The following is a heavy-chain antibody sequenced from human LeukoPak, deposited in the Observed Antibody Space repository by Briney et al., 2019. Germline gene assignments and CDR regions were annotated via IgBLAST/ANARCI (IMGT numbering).Heavy chain of an antibody. D-gene: IGHD2-2*01. V-gene: IGHV1-18*01. Sequence: ASVKVSCKASGYTFTSCGISWVRQAPGQGLEWMGWISAYNGNTNYAQKLQGRVTMTTDTSTSTAYMELRSLRSDDTAVYYCAGDLLIVVVPAAMATSNYGMDVWGQGTTVTVSS. CDR3: AGDLLIVVVPAAMATSNYGMDV. J-gene: IGHJ6*02. CDR2: ISAYNGNT. CDR1: GYTFTSCG.